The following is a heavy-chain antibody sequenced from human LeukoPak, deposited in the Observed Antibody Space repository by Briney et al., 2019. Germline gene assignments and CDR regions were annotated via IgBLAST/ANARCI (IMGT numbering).Heavy chain of an antibody. CDR3: ARVEYCSSTSCPPGRYYYYMDV. CDR1: GYTFTSYD. J-gene: IGHJ6*03. CDR2: MNPNSGNT. D-gene: IGHD2-2*01. Sequence: ASVKVSCKASGYTFTSYDINWVRQATGQGLEWMGWMNPNSGNTGYAQKFQGRVTMTRNTSISTAYMELSSLRSEDTAAYYCARVEYCSSTSCPPGRYYYYMDVWGKGTTVTVSS. V-gene: IGHV1-8*01.